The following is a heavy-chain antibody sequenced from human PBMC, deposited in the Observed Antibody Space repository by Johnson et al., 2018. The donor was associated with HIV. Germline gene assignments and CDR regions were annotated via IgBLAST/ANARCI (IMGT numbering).Heavy chain of an antibody. J-gene: IGHJ3*02. V-gene: IGHV3-11*01. CDR2: ITNSAETM. CDR3: ARDAPYCSGGTCYSDAFDI. Sequence: QVQLVESGGGWVKPGGSLRLSCAASGFSFSDYYMSWIRQAPGKGLEWVSFITNSAETMYYADSVKDRFTISRDNAKNSLHLQMNSLRAEDTAVYYCARDAPYCSGGTCYSDAFDIWGQGTMVTVSS. CDR1: GFSFSDYY. D-gene: IGHD2-15*01.